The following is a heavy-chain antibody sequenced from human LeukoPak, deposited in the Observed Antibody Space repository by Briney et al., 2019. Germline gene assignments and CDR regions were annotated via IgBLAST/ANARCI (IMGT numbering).Heavy chain of an antibody. J-gene: IGHJ5*02. D-gene: IGHD3-10*01. CDR2: IYYSGST. CDR3: ARENSTYPGTFDP. CDR1: GGSISSYY. Sequence: SETLSLTCTVSGGSISSYYWSWLRQPPGKGLEWIGYIYYSGSTNYNPSLKSRVTISVDTSKNQFSLKLSSVTAANTAVYYCARENSTYPGTFDPWGQGTLVTVSS. V-gene: IGHV4-59*12.